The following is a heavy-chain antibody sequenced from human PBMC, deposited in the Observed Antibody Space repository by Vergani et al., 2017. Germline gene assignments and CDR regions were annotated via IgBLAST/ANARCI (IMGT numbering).Heavy chain of an antibody. CDR1: GYTFTSYG. V-gene: IGHV1-18*01. Sequence: QVQLVQSGAEVKKPGASVKVSCKASGYTFTSYGISWVRQAPGQGLEWMGWISAYNGNTNYAQKLQGRVTMTTDTSTSTAYMELRSLRSDETAVYYCARDPPRGYCSSTSCRTLDYWGQGTLVTVSS. CDR2: ISAYNGNT. CDR3: ARDPPRGYCSSTSCRTLDY. D-gene: IGHD2-2*01. J-gene: IGHJ4*02.